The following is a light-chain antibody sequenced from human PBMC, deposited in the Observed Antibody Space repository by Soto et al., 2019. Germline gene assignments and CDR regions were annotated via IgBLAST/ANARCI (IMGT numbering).Light chain of an antibody. CDR1: QSVSSN. J-gene: IGKJ5*01. CDR3: QHYGSSPIT. CDR2: GAS. Sequence: EIVMTQSPATLSVSPGERATLSCRASQSVSSNLAWYQQKPGQAPRLLISGASSRATGIPDRFSGSGSATDFTLTISRLEPEDFALYYCQHYGSSPITFGQGTRLEIK. V-gene: IGKV3-20*01.